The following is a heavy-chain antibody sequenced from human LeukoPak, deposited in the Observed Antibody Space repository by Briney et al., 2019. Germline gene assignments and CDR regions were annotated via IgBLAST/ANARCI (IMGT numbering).Heavy chain of an antibody. D-gene: IGHD3-10*02. CDR1: GGTFSSYA. J-gene: IGHJ4*02. CDR3: YRHALSSGSYYKEGYYLDY. Sequence: ASVKVSCKASGGTFSSYAISWVRQAPGQGLEWMGGIIPIFGTANYAQKFQGRVTITADESTSTAYMELSSLRSEDTAVYYCYRHALSSGSYYKEGYYLDYWGQGTLVTVSS. CDR2: IIPIFGTA. V-gene: IGHV1-69*13.